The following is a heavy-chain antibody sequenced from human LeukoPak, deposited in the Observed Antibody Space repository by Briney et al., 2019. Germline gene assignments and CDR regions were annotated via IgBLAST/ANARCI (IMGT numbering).Heavy chain of an antibody. Sequence: SVKVSCKASGGTFSSYAISWVRQAPGQGLEWMGGIIPIFGTANYAQKFQGRVTITADKSTSTAYMELSSLRFEDTAVYYCARGGGSILTGYYTFGYWGQGTLVTVSS. CDR2: IIPIFGTA. CDR1: GGTFSSYA. CDR3: ARGGGSILTGYYTFGY. D-gene: IGHD3-9*01. J-gene: IGHJ4*02. V-gene: IGHV1-69*06.